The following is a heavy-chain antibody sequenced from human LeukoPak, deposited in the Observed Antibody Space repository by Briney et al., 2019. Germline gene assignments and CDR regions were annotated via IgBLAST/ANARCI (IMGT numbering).Heavy chain of an antibody. D-gene: IGHD4-11*01. CDR1: GHTFTAYF. CDR3: AAPHDYSTPFYL. CDR2: IDPNSGAT. J-gene: IGHJ4*02. V-gene: IGHV1-2*02. Sequence: ASVKVSCRASGHTFTAYFIHWVRQAPGLGLEWMGWIDPNSGATNYAPKFQGRVTMTRDTSIATVYMELTSLRSDDTAVFYCAAPHDYSTPFYLWGQGTLVTVSS.